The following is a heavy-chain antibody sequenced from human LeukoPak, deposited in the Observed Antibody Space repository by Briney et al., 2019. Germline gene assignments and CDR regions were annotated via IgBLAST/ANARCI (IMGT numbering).Heavy chain of an antibody. Sequence: GGSLRLSCAASGFTFSSNAMSWVRQAPGKGLEWVSAISGSGGSTYYADSVKGRFTISRDNSKNTLYLQMNSLRAEDTAVYYCASDYDILTGTDYWGQGTLVTVSS. J-gene: IGHJ4*02. CDR1: GFTFSSNA. V-gene: IGHV3-23*01. CDR2: ISGSGGST. D-gene: IGHD3-9*01. CDR3: ASDYDILTGTDY.